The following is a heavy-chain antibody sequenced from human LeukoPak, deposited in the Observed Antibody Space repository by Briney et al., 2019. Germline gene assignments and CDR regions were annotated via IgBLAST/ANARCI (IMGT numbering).Heavy chain of an antibody. CDR3: ARGLSRHQLWLDY. Sequence: SVKVSCKASGGTFSSYSISWVRQAPGQGLEWMGGISPIFDTANYAQRFQGRVTITTDESTSTAYMELSSLRPEDTAVYYCARGLSRHQLWLDYWGQGTLVTVSS. J-gene: IGHJ4*02. CDR2: ISPIFDTA. D-gene: IGHD5-18*01. CDR1: GGTFSSYS. V-gene: IGHV1-69*05.